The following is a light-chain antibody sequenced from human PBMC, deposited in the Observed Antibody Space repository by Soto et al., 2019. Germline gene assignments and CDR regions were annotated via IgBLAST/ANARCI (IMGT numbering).Light chain of an antibody. CDR3: HVWDISGEQVV. V-gene: IGLV3-21*02. CDR2: DDS. J-gene: IGLJ2*01. Sequence: SYELTQPPSVSVAPGQTATVTXGXXXIGSKSVHWYQKKPGQAPLLVVFDDSDRPPGIPARFSAFNSGNTATLTINRVEDGDEADYYCHVWDISGEQVVFGGGTKLTVL. CDR1: XIGSKS.